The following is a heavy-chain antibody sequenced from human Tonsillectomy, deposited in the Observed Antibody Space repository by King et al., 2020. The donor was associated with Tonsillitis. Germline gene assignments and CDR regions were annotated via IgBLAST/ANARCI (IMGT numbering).Heavy chain of an antibody. CDR3: ASPQYYYDSSGYWDAFDI. CDR1: GFTFSDYY. J-gene: IGHJ3*02. V-gene: IGHV3-11*06. CDR2: ISSSSSYT. Sequence: VQLVESGGGLVKPGGSLRLSCAASGFTFSDYYMSWIRQAPGKGLEWVSYISSSSSYTNYADSVKGRFTISRDNAKNSPYLQMNSLRAEDTAVYYCASPQYYYDSSGYWDAFDIWGQGTMVTVSS. D-gene: IGHD3-22*01.